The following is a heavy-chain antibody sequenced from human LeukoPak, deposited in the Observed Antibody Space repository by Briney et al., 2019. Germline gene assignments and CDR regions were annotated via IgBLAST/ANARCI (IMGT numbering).Heavy chain of an antibody. Sequence: GGSLRLSCAASGFTFSSYGMSWVRQAPGKGLEWVSAISGSGGSTYYADSVKGRFTISRDNSKNTLYLQMNSLRAEDTAVYYCAKFGSGSSWYHYFDYWGPGTLVTVSS. V-gene: IGHV3-23*01. J-gene: IGHJ4*02. CDR1: GFTFSSYG. CDR2: ISGSGGST. CDR3: AKFGSGSSWYHYFDY. D-gene: IGHD6-13*01.